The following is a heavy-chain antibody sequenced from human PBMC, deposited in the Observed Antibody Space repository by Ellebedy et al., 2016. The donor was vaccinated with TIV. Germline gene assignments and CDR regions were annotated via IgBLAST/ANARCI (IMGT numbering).Heavy chain of an antibody. CDR2: INPNSGGT. CDR3: AGALKLPPLLMVYAMAY. V-gene: IGHV1-2*04. Sequence: AASVKVSCKASGYTFSNYFMHWVRQAPGQGLEWMGWINPNSGGTNYAQKFQGWVTMTRDTSISTAYMDLSRLRSDDTAVYYCAGALKLPPLLMVYAMAYWGQGTLVTVSS. J-gene: IGHJ4*02. D-gene: IGHD2-8*01. CDR1: GYTFSNYF.